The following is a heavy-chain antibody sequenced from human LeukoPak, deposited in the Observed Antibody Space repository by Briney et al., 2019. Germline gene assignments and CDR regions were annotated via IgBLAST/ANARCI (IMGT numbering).Heavy chain of an antibody. CDR1: GFTFSSYW. CDR3: ARAGGYASSWAY. Sequence: GGSLRLSCAASGFTFSSYWMSWVRQAPGKGLEWVANIKQDGSEKNYVDSVKGRFTISRDNAKNSLDLQMNSLRGEDTAVYYCARAGGYASSWAYWGPGTLVTVSS. J-gene: IGHJ4*02. V-gene: IGHV3-7*01. D-gene: IGHD5-12*01. CDR2: IKQDGSEK.